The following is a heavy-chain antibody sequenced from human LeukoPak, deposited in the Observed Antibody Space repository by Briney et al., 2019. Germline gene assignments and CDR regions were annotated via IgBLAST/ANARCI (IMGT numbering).Heavy chain of an antibody. D-gene: IGHD1-14*01. J-gene: IGHJ6*03. CDR1: GGSVSGGTYY. V-gene: IGHV4-61*01. CDR3: VREAHIWEPTTGDWYYYMDV. Sequence: SETLSLTCTVSGGSVSGGTYYWSWIRQPPGKGLEWIGYIHYSGSTIYNPSLKSRVVISVETSKNQFSLRLSSVTAADTGIYYCVREAHIWEPTTGDWYYYMDVWGKGTTVAVSS. CDR2: IHYSGST.